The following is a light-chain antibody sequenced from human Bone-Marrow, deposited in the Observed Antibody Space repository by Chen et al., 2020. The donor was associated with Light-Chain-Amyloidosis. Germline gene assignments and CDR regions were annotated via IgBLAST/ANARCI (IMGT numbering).Light chain of an antibody. V-gene: IGKV3-20*01. CDR1: QSVGRNY. Sequence: EIVLTQSPGPLSLSPGERATLSCRATQSVGRNYLAWYQQKVGQAPRLLIYRASSRVTVIPDRFSGSGSGTDFTLTISRLEPEDFAVYYCQQYASSPLTFGGGTKVEIK. CDR2: RAS. CDR3: QQYASSPLT. J-gene: IGKJ4*01.